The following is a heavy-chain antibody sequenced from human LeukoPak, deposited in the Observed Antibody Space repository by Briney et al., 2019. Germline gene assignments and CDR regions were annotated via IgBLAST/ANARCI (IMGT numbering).Heavy chain of an antibody. V-gene: IGHV4-4*07. Sequence: PSETLSLTCTVSGGSISRYYWSWIRQPAGKGLEWIGRIYTSGSTNYNPSLKSRVTMLVDTSKNQFSLKMTSVTAADTAVYYCATLGGYNSLYFDYWGQGTLVTVSS. J-gene: IGHJ4*02. D-gene: IGHD3-16*01. CDR3: ATLGGYNSLYFDY. CDR1: GGSISRYY. CDR2: IYTSGST.